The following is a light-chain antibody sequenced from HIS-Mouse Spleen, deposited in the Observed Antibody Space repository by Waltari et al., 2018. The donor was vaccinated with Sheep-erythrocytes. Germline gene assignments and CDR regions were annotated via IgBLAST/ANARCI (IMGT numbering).Light chain of an antibody. CDR1: QSLLHSNGYNY. CDR3: MQALQTPWT. V-gene: IGKV2-28*01. CDR2: LGS. Sequence: DIVMPQSPLSLPVTPGEPASISCRSSQSLLHSNGYNYLGWYLQKPGQSPHLLTYLGSNPASGVPDRFSGSGSGTDFTVRIGRVEAEEVGVYYCMQALQTPWTFGQGTKVEFK. J-gene: IGKJ1*01.